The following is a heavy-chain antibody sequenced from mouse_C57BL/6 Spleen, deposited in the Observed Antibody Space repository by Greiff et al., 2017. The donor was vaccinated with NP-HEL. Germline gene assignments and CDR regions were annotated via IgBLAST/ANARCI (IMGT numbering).Heavy chain of an antibody. CDR1: GYTFTSYW. CDR3: ARAGYSFAY. D-gene: IGHD2-3*01. CDR2: IDPSDSYT. J-gene: IGHJ3*01. Sequence: VQLQQPGAELVMPGASVKLSCKASGYTFTSYWMHWVKQRPGQGLEWIGEIDPSDSYTNYNQKFKGKSTLTVDQSSSTAYMQLSSLTSEDSAVYYCARAGYSFAYWGQGTLVTVSA. V-gene: IGHV1-69*01.